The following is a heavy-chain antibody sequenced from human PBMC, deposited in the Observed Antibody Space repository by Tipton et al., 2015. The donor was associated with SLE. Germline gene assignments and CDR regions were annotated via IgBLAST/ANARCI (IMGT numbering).Heavy chain of an antibody. D-gene: IGHD1-26*01. CDR3: ARERASGGVFDY. CDR2: IRYDGSNE. Sequence: SLRLSCAASRFTFSSYGMHWVRQAPGKGLEWVAFIRYDGSNEYYADSVKGRFTISRDNSKNTLYLQMNSLRVEDTAFYYCARERASGGVFDYWGQGTLVTVSS. J-gene: IGHJ4*02. V-gene: IGHV3-30*02. CDR1: RFTFSSYG.